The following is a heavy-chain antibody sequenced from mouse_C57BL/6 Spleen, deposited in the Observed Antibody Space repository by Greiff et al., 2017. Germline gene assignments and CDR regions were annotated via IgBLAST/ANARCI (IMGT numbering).Heavy chain of an antibody. CDR2: ISYDGSN. CDR1: GYSFTSGYY. J-gene: IGHJ2*01. Sequence: EVKLVESGPGLVKPSQSLSITCSVTGYSFTSGYYWNWIRQLPGNKLEWMGYISYDGSNNYNPSLKNRSSITRDTSKNQLFLKLNSVTAEDTATYECARGTQGDYWGQGTTLTVSS. V-gene: IGHV3-6*01. CDR3: ARGTQGDY.